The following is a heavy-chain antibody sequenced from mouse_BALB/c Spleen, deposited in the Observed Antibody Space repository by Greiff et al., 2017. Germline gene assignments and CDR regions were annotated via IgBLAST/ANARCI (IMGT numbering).Heavy chain of an antibody. J-gene: IGHJ1*01. CDR3: ARDTTGVYWYFEV. CDR2: IDPANGNT. CDR1: GFNIKDTY. V-gene: IGHV14-3*02. Sequence: VQLQQSGAELVKPGASVKLSCTASGFNIKDTYMHWVKQRPEQGLEWIGRIDPANGNTKYDPKFQGKATITADTSSNTAYLQLSSLTSEDTAVYDCARDTTGVYWYFEVWGAGTTVTVSS. D-gene: IGHD1-1*01.